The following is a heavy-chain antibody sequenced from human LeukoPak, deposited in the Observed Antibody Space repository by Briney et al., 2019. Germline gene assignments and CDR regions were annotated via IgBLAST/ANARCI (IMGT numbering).Heavy chain of an antibody. V-gene: IGHV4-4*07. CDR3: ARRVRGGSYFRY. J-gene: IGHJ4*02. Sequence: SETLSHTCTVSDGSITRYYWSWIRQAAGKGLEWIGRIYSSGSTNYNPSLKSRVTMSVDTSKNQFSLNLSSVTAADTAVYYCARRVRGGSYFRYWGQGTLVTVSS. CDR1: DGSITRYY. CDR2: IYSSGST. D-gene: IGHD1-26*01.